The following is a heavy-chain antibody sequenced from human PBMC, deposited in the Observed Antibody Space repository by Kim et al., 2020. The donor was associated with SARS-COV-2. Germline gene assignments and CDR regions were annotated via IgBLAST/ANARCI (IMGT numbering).Heavy chain of an antibody. CDR2: TYYRSKWYN. CDR1: GDSVSSNSAG. D-gene: IGHD6-19*01. Sequence: SQTLSLTCAISGDSVSSNSAGWNWIRQSPSRGLEWLGRTYYRSKWYNDYAVSVKSRITINPDTSKNQFSLQLNSVTPEDTAVYYCARVRRVAGNPIFDYWGQGTLVTVSS. CDR3: ARVRRVAGNPIFDY. V-gene: IGHV6-1*01. J-gene: IGHJ4*02.